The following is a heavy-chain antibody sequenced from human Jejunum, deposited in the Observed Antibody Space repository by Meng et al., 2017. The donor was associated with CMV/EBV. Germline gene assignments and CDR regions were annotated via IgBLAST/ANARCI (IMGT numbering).Heavy chain of an antibody. CDR1: GYTFFSYD. D-gene: IGHD1-26*01. CDR3: ARGIVGTTIDL. V-gene: IGHV1-18*01. CDR2: ISTYNGKT. Sequence: QVQLGQSGAWVKKPGASVKVSCKASGYTFFSYDITCVRQAPGQGLEWMGWISTYNGKTNFAQKLLGRVTMTTDTSTNTAYMELRSLRSDDTAIYYCARGIVGTTIDLWGRGTLVTVSS. J-gene: IGHJ5*02.